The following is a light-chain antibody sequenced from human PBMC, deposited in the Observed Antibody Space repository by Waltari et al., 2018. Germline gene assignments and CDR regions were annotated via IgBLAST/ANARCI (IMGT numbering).Light chain of an antibody. J-gene: IGKJ3*01. CDR2: WSS. V-gene: IGKV4-1*01. CDR3: QQHYTPPFT. Sequence: DIVMTQSTASLAVSLGERATINCKSSQRVLYNSNSKNYLACYHQKPGQPYKLLIKWSSTRESGCPARCSGSGSGTEFNLTISSLQAEDVAVYYCQQHYTPPFTFGPGTKVDIK. CDR1: QRVLYNSNSKNY.